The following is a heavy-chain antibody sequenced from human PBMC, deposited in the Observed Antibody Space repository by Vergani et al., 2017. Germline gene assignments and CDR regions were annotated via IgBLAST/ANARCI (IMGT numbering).Heavy chain of an antibody. CDR2: ISGRGDRI. J-gene: IGHJ6*03. Sequence: VQLLESGGGSAQPGESLRLSCAASGFTFTDPYMTWIRQAPGKGLEWVSQISGRGDRIYYADSVKGRFTISRDNARNSLYLQMNSLRVEDTATYYCARLVRGYFTDWYFYMDVWGKGTTVTVSS. D-gene: IGHD5-12*01. CDR1: GFTFTDPY. V-gene: IGHV3-11*01. CDR3: ARLVRGYFTDWYFYMDV.